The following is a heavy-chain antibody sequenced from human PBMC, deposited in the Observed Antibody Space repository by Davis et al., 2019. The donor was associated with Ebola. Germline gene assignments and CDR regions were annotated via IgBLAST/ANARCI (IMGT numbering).Heavy chain of an antibody. CDR2: ISWNSGSI. J-gene: IGHJ6*02. D-gene: IGHD6-13*01. CDR1: GFTFDDYA. CDR3: ASRSSSWYSPLGYYYYGMDV. V-gene: IGHV3-9*01. Sequence: SLKISCAASGFTFDDYAMHWVRQAPGKGLEWVSGISWNSGSIGYADSVKGRFTISRDNAKNTLYLQMNSLRAEDTAVYYCASRSSSWYSPLGYYYYGMDVWGQGTTVTVSS.